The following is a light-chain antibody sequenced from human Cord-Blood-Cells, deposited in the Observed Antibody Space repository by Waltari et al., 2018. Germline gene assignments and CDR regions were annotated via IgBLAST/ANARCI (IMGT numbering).Light chain of an antibody. CDR3: SSYTSSSTVV. CDR1: SSDVGGYNY. J-gene: IGLJ2*01. Sequence: QSALTQPASVSGSPGQSLTLSCTGTSSDVGGYNYVPWYQQHPGKAPKLMIYEVSNRPSGVSNRFSGSKSGNTASLTISGLQAEDEADYYCSSYTSSSTVVFGGGTKLTVL. V-gene: IGLV2-14*01. CDR2: EVS.